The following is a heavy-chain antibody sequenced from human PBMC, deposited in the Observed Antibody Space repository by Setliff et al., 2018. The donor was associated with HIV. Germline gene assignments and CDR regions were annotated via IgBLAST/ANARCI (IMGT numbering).Heavy chain of an antibody. CDR3: VKGRSGSYHW. D-gene: IGHD1-26*01. CDR1: GFSFSTYG. V-gene: IGHV3-30*02. CDR2: IQSDGSNK. J-gene: IGHJ4*02. Sequence: HPVGSLSLSCAASGFSFSTYGMHWVRQTPGKGLEWVAFIQSDGSNKYYGDSVKGRFTISRDNFKNTQYLQMNNLRPEDTAVYYCVKGRSGSYHWWGQGTLVTVPS.